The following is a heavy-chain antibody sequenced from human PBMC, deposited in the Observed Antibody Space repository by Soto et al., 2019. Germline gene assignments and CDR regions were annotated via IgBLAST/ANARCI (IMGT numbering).Heavy chain of an antibody. Sequence: GWSLRLSCVTSGFTFSRNTMNWVRQAPGKGLEWVASITSSGSYVYYADSVKGRFSASRDNAKNSLSLQMDSLRPDDTAIYFCVKDEGIEAMDVWGQGAKVTVSS. J-gene: IGHJ6*02. D-gene: IGHD3-3*02. V-gene: IGHV3-21*01. CDR1: GFTFSRNT. CDR3: VKDEGIEAMDV. CDR2: ITSSGSYV.